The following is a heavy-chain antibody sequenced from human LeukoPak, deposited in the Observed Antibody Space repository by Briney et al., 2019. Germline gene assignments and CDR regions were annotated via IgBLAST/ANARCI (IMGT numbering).Heavy chain of an antibody. J-gene: IGHJ4*02. CDR3: ARAQWLVRGYYFDY. CDR2: IKQDGSEK. CDR1: GFTFSSYW. V-gene: IGHV3-7*01. Sequence: GGSLRLSCAASGFTFSSYWMSWVRQAPGKGPEWVANIKQDGSEKYYVDSVKGRFTISRDNAKNSLYLQMNSLRAEDTAVYYCARAQWLVRGYYFDYWGQGTLVTVSS. D-gene: IGHD6-19*01.